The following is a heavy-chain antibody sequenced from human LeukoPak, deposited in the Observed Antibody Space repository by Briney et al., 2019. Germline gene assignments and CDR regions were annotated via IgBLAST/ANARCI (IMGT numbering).Heavy chain of an antibody. D-gene: IGHD3-16*02. Sequence: SSQTLSLTCTVSGGSISSGDYYWSWIRQPPGKGLEWIGYVYYSGSTYYNPSLKSRVTISVDTSKNQFSLKLSSVTAADTAVYYCARGRWDVWGSYRPGYFDYWGQGTLVTVSS. CDR1: GGSISSGDYY. J-gene: IGHJ4*02. CDR2: VYYSGST. CDR3: ARGRWDVWGSYRPGYFDY. V-gene: IGHV4-30-4*08.